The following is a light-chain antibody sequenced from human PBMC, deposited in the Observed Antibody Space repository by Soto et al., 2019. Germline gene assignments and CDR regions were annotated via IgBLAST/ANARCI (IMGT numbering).Light chain of an antibody. V-gene: IGKV1-5*03. Sequence: DIQMTQSPSTLSASVGDRVTITCRASQSIGSWLAWYQQKPGKAPKLLIYKASSLESGVPSRFSGSGSGTDFTLTISSLQPDDFATYYCQQYNSYSRTFGQGTKLEIK. CDR3: QQYNSYSRT. CDR2: KAS. CDR1: QSIGSW. J-gene: IGKJ2*02.